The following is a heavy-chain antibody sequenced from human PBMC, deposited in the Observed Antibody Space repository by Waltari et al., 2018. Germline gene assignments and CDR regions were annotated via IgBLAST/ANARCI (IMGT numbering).Heavy chain of an antibody. D-gene: IGHD3-22*01. CDR3: ARRGYYDSSGYLHLWGRFDY. Sequence: QVQLVQSGAEVKKPGSSVKVSCKASGGPFSSYAISWVRPAPGQGLGWMGGIIPIFGTANYAQKFQGRVTITADESTSTAYMELSSLRSEDTAVYYCARRGYYDSSGYLHLWGRFDYWGQGTLVTVSS. J-gene: IGHJ4*02. CDR1: GGPFSSYA. V-gene: IGHV1-69*01. CDR2: IIPIFGTA.